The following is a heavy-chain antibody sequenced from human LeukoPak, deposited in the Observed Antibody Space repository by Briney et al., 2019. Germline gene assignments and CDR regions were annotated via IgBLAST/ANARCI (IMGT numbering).Heavy chain of an antibody. V-gene: IGHV3-43*02. CDR3: AKDIGGLLWFGELTDNYYGMDV. J-gene: IGHJ6*02. D-gene: IGHD3-10*01. CDR2: ISDRGGST. CDR1: GITLSNYG. Sequence: GGSLRLSCVVSGITLSNYGMSWVRQAPGKGLEWVAGISDRGGSTNYADSAKGRFTISRDNSKNSLYLQMNSLRTEDTALCYCAKDIGGLLWFGELTDNYYGMDVWGQGTTVTVSS.